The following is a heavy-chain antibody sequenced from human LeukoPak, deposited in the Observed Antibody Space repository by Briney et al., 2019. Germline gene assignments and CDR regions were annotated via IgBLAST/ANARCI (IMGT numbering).Heavy chain of an antibody. D-gene: IGHD2-2*01. V-gene: IGHV4-61*01. Sequence: SETLSLTCTVSGGSVSSGSYYWSWIRQPPGKGLEWIGYIYYSGSTNYNPSLKSRVTISVDTSKNQFSLKLSSVTAADTAVYYCARTYPAFPMDVWGQGTTVTVSS. CDR2: IYYSGST. J-gene: IGHJ6*02. CDR1: GGSVSSGSYY. CDR3: ARTYPAFPMDV.